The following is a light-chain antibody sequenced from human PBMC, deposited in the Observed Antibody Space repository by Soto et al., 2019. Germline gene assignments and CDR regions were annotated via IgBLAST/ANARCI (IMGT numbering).Light chain of an antibody. CDR1: QSISRY. CDR2: GAS. J-gene: IGKJ5*01. Sequence: IVLTQSPGTLSLSPGERTTLSCRPSQSISRYLAWYQQKPDQGPRLLIYGASSRATGTPDRFSGSGSGTDFTLTINRLEPEDFALYYCQQYGSSPITFGQGTRLEIK. CDR3: QQYGSSPIT. V-gene: IGKV3-20*01.